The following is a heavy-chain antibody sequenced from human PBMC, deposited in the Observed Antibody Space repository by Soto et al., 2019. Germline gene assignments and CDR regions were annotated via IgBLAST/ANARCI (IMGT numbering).Heavy chain of an antibody. D-gene: IGHD2-2*01. CDR1: GGSISSYY. CDR2: IYYSGST. Sequence: QVQLQESGPGLVKPSETLSLTCTVSGGSISSYYWSWIRQPPGKGLEWIGYIYYSGSTNYNPSPNSRVTISVDTSKNQFSLKLSSVTAADTAVYYCATGSCSSTSCYETYYYGMDVWGQGTTVTVSS. V-gene: IGHV4-59*01. CDR3: ATGSCSSTSCYETYYYGMDV. J-gene: IGHJ6*02.